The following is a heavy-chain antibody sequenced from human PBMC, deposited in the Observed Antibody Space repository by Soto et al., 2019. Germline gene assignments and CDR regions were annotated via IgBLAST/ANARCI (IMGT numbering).Heavy chain of an antibody. CDR2: ISSSSSYI. Sequence: GGSLRLSCAASGFTFSSYSMNWVRQAPGKGLEWVSSISSSSSYIYYADSVKGRFTISRDNAKNSLYLQMNSLRAEDTAVYYCARDPKTSGGQHWAFNYFDSWGRGTLVTVSS. V-gene: IGHV3-21*01. J-gene: IGHJ4*02. D-gene: IGHD7-27*01. CDR3: ARDPKTSGGQHWAFNYFDS. CDR1: GFTFSSYS.